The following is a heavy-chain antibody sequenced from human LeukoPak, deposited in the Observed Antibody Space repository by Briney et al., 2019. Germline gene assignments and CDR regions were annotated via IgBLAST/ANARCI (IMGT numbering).Heavy chain of an antibody. CDR3: ARGGDYAGVAALLDL. CDR1: GFTFSDHY. V-gene: IGHV3-11*01. Sequence: GGSLRLSCAASGFTFSDHYMSWIRQAPGKGPEWVAYISTRAAIIYYVDSVRGRFTVSADNAKNSLYLQMNSLRPEDTALYYCARGGDYAGVAALLDLWGQGTLVTVSS. J-gene: IGHJ4*02. D-gene: IGHD4-23*01. CDR2: ISTRAAII.